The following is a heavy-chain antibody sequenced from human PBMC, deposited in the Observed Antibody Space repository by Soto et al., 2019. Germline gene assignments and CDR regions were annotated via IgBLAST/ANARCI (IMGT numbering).Heavy chain of an antibody. CDR2: IYYNGNT. J-gene: IGHJ6*02. Sequence: QVQLHESGPGLVKPSQILSLTCTVSGGSISDDDYYWNWIRQSPGKGLEWIGHIYYNGNTYYNPSLKSRLTMSLHTSQNQFSLHLTSVIAADSALYFCARATTVTSSFFFYGLDVWGPGTTVTVSS. D-gene: IGHD4-17*01. V-gene: IGHV4-30-4*01. CDR1: GGSISDDDYY. CDR3: ARATTVTSSFFFYGLDV.